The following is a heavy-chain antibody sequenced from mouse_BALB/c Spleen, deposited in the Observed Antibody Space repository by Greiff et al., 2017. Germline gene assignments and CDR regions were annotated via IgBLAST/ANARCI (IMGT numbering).Heavy chain of an antibody. V-gene: IGHV1-87*01. D-gene: IGHD1-1*01. CDR1: GFTFTCYW. J-gene: IGHJ4*01. Sequence: QVQPPPSGAELARPGASVKLSCQASGFTFTCYWMQLVKPRPGQGLEWIGAIYTGDGDTRYTQKFKGKATLTADKSSSTAYMQLSSSASEDSAVYYSARWDIISYALDYWGQETSVTVSA. CDR2: IYTGDGDT. CDR3: ARWDIISYALDY.